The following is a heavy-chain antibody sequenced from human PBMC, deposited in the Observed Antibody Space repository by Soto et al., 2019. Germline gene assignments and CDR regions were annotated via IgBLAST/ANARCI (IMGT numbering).Heavy chain of an antibody. J-gene: IGHJ5*02. CDR1: GFSISSYY. CDR2: IYYSGST. Sequence: SETLSLTCTVSGFSISSYYWSWIRQPPGKGLEWIGYIYYSGSTNYNPSLKSRVTISVDTSKNQFSLKLSSVTAADTAVYYCARHNSSRGLFDPWGQGTLVTVSS. D-gene: IGHD6-13*01. CDR3: ARHNSSRGLFDP. V-gene: IGHV4-59*08.